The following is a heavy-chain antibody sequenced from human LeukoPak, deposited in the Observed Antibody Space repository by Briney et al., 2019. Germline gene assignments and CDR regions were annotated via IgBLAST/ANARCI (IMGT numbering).Heavy chain of an antibody. Sequence: SETLSLTCTVSGGPISSYYWSWVRQPPGKGLEWIGYIYYSGSTNQNPSLKSRVTISIDTSKKQFSLKLASVTAADTAVYYCARHSRDQLIDYWGQGTLVTVSS. CDR3: ARHSRDQLIDY. V-gene: IGHV4-59*08. D-gene: IGHD2-2*01. J-gene: IGHJ4*02. CDR2: IYYSGST. CDR1: GGPISSYY.